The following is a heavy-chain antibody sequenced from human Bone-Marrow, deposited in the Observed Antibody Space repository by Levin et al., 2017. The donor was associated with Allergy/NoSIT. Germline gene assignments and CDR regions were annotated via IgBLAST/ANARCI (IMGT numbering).Heavy chain of an antibody. Sequence: GGSLRLSCAASGFTFSSYSMNWVRQAPGKGLEWVSSISSSSSYIYYADSVKGRFTISRDNAKNSLYLQMNSLRAEDTAVYYCARDLVGTVTTNPNNYYYYGMDVWGQGTTVTVSS. CDR2: ISSSSSYI. D-gene: IGHD4-17*01. CDR3: ARDLVGTVTTNPNNYYYYGMDV. CDR1: GFTFSSYS. J-gene: IGHJ6*02. V-gene: IGHV3-21*01.